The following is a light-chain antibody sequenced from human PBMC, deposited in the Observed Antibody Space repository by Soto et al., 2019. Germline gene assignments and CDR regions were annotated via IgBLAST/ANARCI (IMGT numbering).Light chain of an antibody. CDR3: QQRSNWPPIT. CDR1: QSVSSY. V-gene: IGKV3-11*01. Sequence: EMIMTQSRASLCSSPGEIATLSCTASQSVSSYLAWYQQEPGQAPRLLIYDASNRATGIPARFSGSGSGTDFTLTISSLEPEDFAVYYCQQRSNWPPITFGQGTRLEIK. CDR2: DAS. J-gene: IGKJ5*01.